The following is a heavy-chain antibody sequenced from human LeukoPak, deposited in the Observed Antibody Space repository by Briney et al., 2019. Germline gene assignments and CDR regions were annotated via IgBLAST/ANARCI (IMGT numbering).Heavy chain of an antibody. CDR3: ARGTTATRGWFDP. CDR2: IYTSGST. Sequence: SETLSLTCTVSGGSISSGSYYWSWIWQPAGKGLEWIGRIYTSGSTNYNPSLKSRVTISVDTSKNQFSLKLSSVTAADTAVYYCARGTTATRGWFDPWGQGTLVTVSS. D-gene: IGHD1-1*01. J-gene: IGHJ5*02. V-gene: IGHV4-61*02. CDR1: GGSISSGSYY.